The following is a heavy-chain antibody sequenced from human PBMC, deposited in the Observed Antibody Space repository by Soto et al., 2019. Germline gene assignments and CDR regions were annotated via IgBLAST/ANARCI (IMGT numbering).Heavy chain of an antibody. CDR3: AKALLPIAARHYFDC. CDR2: ISYDASTR. D-gene: IGHD6-6*01. J-gene: IGHJ4*02. Sequence: SGGSLRLSCAASGFTFNSYGMHWVRQAPGKGLEWVALISYDASTRYYADSVKGRFTISRDNSKKTLYLQMNSLRAEDTGVYYCAKALLPIAARHYFDCWGQGTLVTVSS. CDR1: GFTFNSYG. V-gene: IGHV3-30*18.